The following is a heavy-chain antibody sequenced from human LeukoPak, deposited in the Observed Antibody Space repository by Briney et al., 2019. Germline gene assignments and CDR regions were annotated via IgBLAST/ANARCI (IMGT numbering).Heavy chain of an antibody. Sequence: GRSLRLSCAASGFTFSSYAMHWVRQAPGTGLGGVAVISYDGSNKYYADSVKGQFTISRDKSTYTLYLQMNSLRAKDTAVSVCARELRHYFDSSSGGAFDIWGQGTMVTVSS. V-gene: IGHV3-30*04. D-gene: IGHD3-22*01. CDR2: ISYDGSNK. CDR3: ARELRHYFDSSSGGAFDI. CDR1: GFTFSSYA. J-gene: IGHJ3*02.